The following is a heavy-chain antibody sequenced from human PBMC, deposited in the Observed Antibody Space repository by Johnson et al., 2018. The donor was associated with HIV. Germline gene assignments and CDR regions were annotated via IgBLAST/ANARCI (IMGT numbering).Heavy chain of an antibody. CDR3: VKDIGYGGPSDGAFDI. D-gene: IGHD4-23*01. CDR1: GFTFDDYA. V-gene: IGHV3-9*01. J-gene: IGHJ3*02. Sequence: VQLLESGGGLVQPGRSLRLSCAASGFTFDDYAMHWVRQAPGEGLEWVSGISWNSGSIGYADSVKGRFTISRDSAKKSLYLQMNSLRPEDTAVYYCVKDIGYGGPSDGAFDIWGQGTMVTVSS. CDR2: ISWNSGSI.